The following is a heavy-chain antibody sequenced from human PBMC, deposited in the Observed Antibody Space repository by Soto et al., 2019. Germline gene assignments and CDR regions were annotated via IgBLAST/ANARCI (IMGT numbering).Heavy chain of an antibody. CDR3: AKNGYSSNWPLDY. CDR2: ISGNGGST. CDR1: GFTFSSYA. Sequence: EVQLLEPGGGLVQPGGSLRLSCAASGFTFSSYAMSWVRQAPGKGLEWVSAISGNGGSTYYADSVKGRFTISRDNSKNTLYLQMNSLRAEDTAVYYCAKNGYSSNWPLDYWGQGTLVIVSS. D-gene: IGHD6-13*01. V-gene: IGHV3-23*01. J-gene: IGHJ4*02.